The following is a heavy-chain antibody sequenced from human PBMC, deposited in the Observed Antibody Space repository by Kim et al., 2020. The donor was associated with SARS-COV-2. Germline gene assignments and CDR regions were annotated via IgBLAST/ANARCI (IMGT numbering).Heavy chain of an antibody. CDR3: ARALVPVAGFVDY. Sequence: SQTLSLTCSIFGDSVSSNSAAWNWIRQSPSRGLEWLGRTYYRSEWYNDYAVSLKSRITINPDTSKNQFSLQLNSVTPEDTAVYYCARALVPVAGFVDYWGQGTLVTVSS. V-gene: IGHV6-1*01. CDR2: TYYRSEWYN. CDR1: GDSVSSNSAA. D-gene: IGHD6-19*01. J-gene: IGHJ4*02.